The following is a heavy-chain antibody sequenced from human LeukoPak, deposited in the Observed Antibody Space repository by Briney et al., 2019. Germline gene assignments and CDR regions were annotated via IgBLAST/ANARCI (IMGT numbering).Heavy chain of an antibody. D-gene: IGHD3-22*01. J-gene: IGHJ4*02. CDR1: GFTFSDYY. Sequence: GGSLRLSCAASGFTFSDYYMSWIRQAPGKGLEWISYISGSGSTIYYADSMKGRFTISRDNAKNSLYLQMNSLRAEDTAVYYCEPDYYDSSGYYADYWGQGTLVTVSS. V-gene: IGHV3-11*04. CDR3: EPDYYDSSGYYADY. CDR2: ISGSGSTI.